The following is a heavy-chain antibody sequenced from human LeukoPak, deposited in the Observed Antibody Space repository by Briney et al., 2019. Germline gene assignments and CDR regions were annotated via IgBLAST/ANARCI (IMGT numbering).Heavy chain of an antibody. J-gene: IGHJ1*01. CDR3: ARNVSGAVDL. Sequence: ASVKVSCKASGYTFTNHHITWVRQAPGQGFEWLGCISGSNDGSKYARKFQDRITMTTDASAATAYMELRSLTSDDTALYYCARNVSGAVDLWGQGTLVAVSS. D-gene: IGHD3-10*02. CDR2: ISGSNDGS. V-gene: IGHV1-18*01. CDR1: GYTFTNHH.